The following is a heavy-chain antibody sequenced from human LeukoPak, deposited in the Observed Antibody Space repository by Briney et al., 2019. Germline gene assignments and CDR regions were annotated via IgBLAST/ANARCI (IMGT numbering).Heavy chain of an antibody. CDR2: IYHSGST. V-gene: IGHV4-30-2*01. CDR3: AARALYGSGKAFDI. D-gene: IGHD3-10*01. Sequence: PSETLSLICTVSGGSISSGGYYWSWIRQPPGKGLEWIGYIYHSGSTYYNPSLKSRVTISVDRSKNQFSLKLSSVTAADTAVYYCAARALYGSGKAFDIWGQGTTVTVSS. J-gene: IGHJ3*02. CDR1: GGSISSGGYY.